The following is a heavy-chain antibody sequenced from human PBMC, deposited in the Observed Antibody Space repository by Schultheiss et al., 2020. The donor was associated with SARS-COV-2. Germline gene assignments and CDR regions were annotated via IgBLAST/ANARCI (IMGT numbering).Heavy chain of an antibody. J-gene: IGHJ4*02. D-gene: IGHD5-18*01. CDR1: GFTFSSYA. V-gene: IGHV3-30*04. CDR3: ARDTWRTTAMVIPDY. Sequence: GGSLRLSCAASGFTFSSYAMHWVRQAPGKGLEWVAVISYDGSNEYYADSVKGRFTISRDNSKNTLYLQMNGLRAEDTAVYYCARDTWRTTAMVIPDYWGQGTLVTVSS. CDR2: ISYDGSNE.